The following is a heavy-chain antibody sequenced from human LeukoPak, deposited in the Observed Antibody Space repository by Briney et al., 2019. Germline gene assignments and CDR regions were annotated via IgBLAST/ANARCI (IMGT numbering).Heavy chain of an antibody. V-gene: IGHV4-4*02. D-gene: IGHD4-17*01. CDR2: IFHSGST. J-gene: IGHJ4*02. CDR3: AREVGGDFDALDY. Sequence: SGTLSLTCAVSGGSISSGNWWSWVRQPPGKGLQWIGEIFHSGSTNYNPSLKSRVTISVDNSKNQLSLTLTSVTAADTAVYYCAREVGGDFDALDYWGQGTLVTVSS. CDR1: GGSISSGNW.